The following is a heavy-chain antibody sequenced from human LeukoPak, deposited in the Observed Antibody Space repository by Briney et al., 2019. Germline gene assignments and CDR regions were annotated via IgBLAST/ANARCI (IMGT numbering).Heavy chain of an antibody. J-gene: IGHJ5*02. CDR1: GYTFTTYA. CDR2: INAGNGNT. Sequence: ASVKVSCKASGYTFTTYAMHWVRQAPGQRFEWMGWINAGNGNTKYSQKFQDRVTITRDTSASTAYMELSSLRSEDTAVYYCARDIDRAVGNWFDPWGQGTQVTVSS. CDR3: ARDIDRAVGNWFDP. V-gene: IGHV1-3*01. D-gene: IGHD6-19*01.